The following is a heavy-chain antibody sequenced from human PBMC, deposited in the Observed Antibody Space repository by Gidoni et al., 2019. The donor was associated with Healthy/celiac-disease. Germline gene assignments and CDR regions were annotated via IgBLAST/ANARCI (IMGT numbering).Heavy chain of an antibody. CDR2: IFSNDEK. Sequence: QVTLKESGPVLVKPTETLTLTCTVSGFSLSNARMGVSWIRQPPGKALEWLAHIFSNDEKSYSTSLKSRLTISKDTSKSQVVLTMTNMDLVDKATYYCARRGLTWFGGGGLSGLLPYMDVWGKGTTVTVSS. CDR3: ARRGLTWFGGGGLSGLLPYMDV. D-gene: IGHD3-10*01. CDR1: GFSLSNARMG. J-gene: IGHJ6*03. V-gene: IGHV2-26*01.